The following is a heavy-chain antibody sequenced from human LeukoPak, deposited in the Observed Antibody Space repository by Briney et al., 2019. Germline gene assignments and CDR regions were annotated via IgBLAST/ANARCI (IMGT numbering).Heavy chain of an antibody. V-gene: IGHV1-2*06. CDR2: INPNSGGT. CDR1: GYSFTGYY. Sequence: GASVKVSCKTSGYSFTGYYIHWVRQAPGQGLEWMGRINPNSGGTNYAQKFQGRVTMTRDTPISTAYIDLSSLISDDTAVYYCARGFGYYDSRGYHNDAFDIWGQGTLVTVSS. D-gene: IGHD3-22*01. CDR3: ARGFGYYDSRGYHNDAFDI. J-gene: IGHJ3*02.